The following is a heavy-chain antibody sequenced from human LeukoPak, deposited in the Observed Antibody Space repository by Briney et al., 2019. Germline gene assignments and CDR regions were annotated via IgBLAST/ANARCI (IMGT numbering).Heavy chain of an antibody. D-gene: IGHD6-13*01. J-gene: IGHJ4*02. CDR3: ARVLIAAAGTGFDY. CDR1: GGSISSYY. V-gene: IGHV4-59*01. CDR2: IYYSGST. Sequence: PSETLSLTRTVSGGSISSYYWSWIRQPPGKGLEWIGYIYYSGSTNYNPSLKSRVTISVDTSKNQFSLKLSSVTAADTAVYYCARVLIAAAGTGFDYWGQGTLVTVSS.